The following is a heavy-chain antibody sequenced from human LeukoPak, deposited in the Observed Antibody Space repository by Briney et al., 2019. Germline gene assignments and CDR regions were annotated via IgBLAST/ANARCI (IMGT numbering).Heavy chain of an antibody. CDR1: GFTFSSYW. CDR2: IKQDGSEK. J-gene: IGHJ4*02. D-gene: IGHD6-19*01. Sequence: PGGSLRLSCAASGFTFSSYWMSWVRQAPGKGLEWVANIKQDGSEKYYVDSAKGRFTISRDNAKNSLYLQMNSLRAEDTAVYYCAREDTSSGWTRRKADYWGQGTLVTVSS. CDR3: AREDTSSGWTRRKADY. V-gene: IGHV3-7*01.